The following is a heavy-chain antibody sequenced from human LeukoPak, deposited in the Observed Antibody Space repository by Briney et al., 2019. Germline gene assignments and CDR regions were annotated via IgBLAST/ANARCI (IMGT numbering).Heavy chain of an antibody. Sequence: SETLSLTCNVSGYSISSGYYWGWIRQPPGKGLEWIGNIYHSGSTYYNPSLKSRVTISVDTSKNQFSLKLSSVTAADTAVYYCARGPTARALGWFDPWGQGTLVTVSS. D-gene: IGHD6-6*01. J-gene: IGHJ5*02. CDR2: IYHSGST. CDR3: ARGPTARALGWFDP. CDR1: GYSISSGYY. V-gene: IGHV4-38-2*02.